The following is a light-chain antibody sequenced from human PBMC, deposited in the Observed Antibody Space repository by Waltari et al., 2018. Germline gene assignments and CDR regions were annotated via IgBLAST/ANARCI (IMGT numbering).Light chain of an antibody. CDR1: EDITNY. CDR3: QQYHDLPT. V-gene: IGKV1-33*01. J-gene: IGKJ5*01. CDR2: EAS. Sequence: DIQMTQSPSSLSASVGDRVTITCQATEDITNYLNWYQQKPGKAPKLLIYEASNLETGVPSSFSGSGSGTDFTFAISSLQPEDVATYYCQQYHDLPTFGQGTRLEIK.